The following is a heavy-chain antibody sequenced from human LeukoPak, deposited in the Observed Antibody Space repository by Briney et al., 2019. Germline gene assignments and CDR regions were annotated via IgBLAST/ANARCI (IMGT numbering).Heavy chain of an antibody. CDR3: AKDISHLYGSGSSLDY. D-gene: IGHD3-10*01. CDR1: GFSFENYN. V-gene: IGHV3-21*04. CDR2: INVITGYI. J-gene: IGHJ4*02. Sequence: GGSLRLSCAASGFSFENYNMNWVRQAPGKGLEWVAYINVITGYIYYADSLKGRFTISRDNAKKSLFLEMNSLRAEDTALYYCAKDISHLYGSGSSLDYWGQGTLVTVSS.